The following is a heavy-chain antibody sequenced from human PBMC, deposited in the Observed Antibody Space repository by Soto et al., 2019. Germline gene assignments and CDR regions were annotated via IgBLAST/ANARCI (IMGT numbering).Heavy chain of an antibody. CDR3: ASDWGQQWLAYGMDV. D-gene: IGHD6-19*01. CDR2: ISTYNGHT. Sequence: SVKVSCKASGYTFSSYGISWVRQAPGQGLEWMGWISTYNGHTTSAQKLQGRVTMTTDTSTSTAYMELRSLRSDDTAVYYCASDWGQQWLAYGMDVWGQGTTVTVSS. V-gene: IGHV1-18*01. CDR1: GYTFSSYG. J-gene: IGHJ6*02.